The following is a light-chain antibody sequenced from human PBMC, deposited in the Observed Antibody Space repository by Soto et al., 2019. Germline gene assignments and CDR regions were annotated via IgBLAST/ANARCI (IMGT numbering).Light chain of an antibody. CDR2: DVS. CDR1: SSDVGGYNY. J-gene: IGLJ2*01. CDR3: SSYTISSTLV. V-gene: IGLV2-14*01. Sequence: QSALTQPASVSGSPGQSITISCTGTSSDVGGYNYVSWYQQHPGKAHKLMIYDVSNRPSGVSNRFSGSKSGNTASLTISGLQAEDEADYACSSYTISSTLVFGGGTKVTVL.